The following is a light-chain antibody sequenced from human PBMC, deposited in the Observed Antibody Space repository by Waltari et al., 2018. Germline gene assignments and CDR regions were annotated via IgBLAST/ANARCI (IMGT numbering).Light chain of an antibody. V-gene: IGKV3-20*01. CDR1: QSVSRA. CDR2: GAS. J-gene: IGKJ1*01. Sequence: EIVLTQSPGTLSLSPGERATLSCRASQSVSRALAWYQQKPGQAPRLLIYGASTRATGVPDRFSGSGSGTDFSLTSSSLEPEDFAVYYCQHYVKLPVTYGQGTKVEI. CDR3: QHYVKLPVT.